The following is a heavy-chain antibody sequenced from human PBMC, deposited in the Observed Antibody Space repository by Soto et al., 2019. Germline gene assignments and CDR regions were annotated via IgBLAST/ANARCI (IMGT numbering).Heavy chain of an antibody. J-gene: IGHJ3*02. Sequence: TGGSLRLSCAASGFTFSSYAMSWVRQAPGKGLEWVSAISGSGGSTYYADSVKGRFTISRDNSKNTLYLQMNSLRAEDTAVYYCAKEMITMIVVAADAFEIYGQGTMVT. V-gene: IGHV3-23*01. CDR1: GFTFSSYA. CDR3: AKEMITMIVVAADAFEI. D-gene: IGHD3-22*01. CDR2: ISGSGGST.